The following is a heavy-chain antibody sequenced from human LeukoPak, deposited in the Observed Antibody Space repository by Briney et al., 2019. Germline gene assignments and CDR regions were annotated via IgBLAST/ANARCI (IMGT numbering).Heavy chain of an antibody. D-gene: IGHD2-21*02. J-gene: IGHJ3*02. CDR1: GGTFSSYA. CDR2: IIPIFGTA. V-gene: IGHV1-69*13. CDR3: ATLGANCGGDCYNAFDI. Sequence: ASVKVSCKASGGTFSSYAISWVRQAPGQGLEWMGGIIPIFGTANYAQKFQGRVTITADESTSTAYMELSSLRSEDTAVYYCATLGANCGGDCYNAFDIWGQGTMVTVSS.